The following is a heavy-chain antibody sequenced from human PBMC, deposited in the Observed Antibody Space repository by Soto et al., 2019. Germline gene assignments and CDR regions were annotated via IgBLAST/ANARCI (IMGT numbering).Heavy chain of an antibody. V-gene: IGHV3-72*01. J-gene: IGHJ4*02. CDR3: VRWDSGNPEN. CDR1: GFTLSDHY. CDR2: TKNKAQRYTT. Sequence: EVQLVESGGGLVQPGGSLRLSCVVSGFTLSDHYIDWVRQAPGKGLEWVGRTKNKAQRYTTEYAASVKGRFTISRDDSENSVDLQMNSLKTEDTAVYYCVRWDSGNPENWGQGTLVTVSS. D-gene: IGHD1-26*01.